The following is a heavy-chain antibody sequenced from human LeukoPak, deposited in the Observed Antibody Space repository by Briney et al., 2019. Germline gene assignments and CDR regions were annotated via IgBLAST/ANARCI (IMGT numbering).Heavy chain of an antibody. V-gene: IGHV4-39*01. Sequence: KASETLSLTCTVSGGSIRSSSYYWGWIRQPPGKGLEWIGSIYYSGSSYYNPSLKSRVTISVDTSKNQFSLRLSSVTAADTAVYYCARHRDDDWDYWGQGTLVTVSS. J-gene: IGHJ4*02. CDR3: ARHRDDDWDY. D-gene: IGHD2-21*01. CDR1: GGSIRSSSYY. CDR2: IYYSGSS.